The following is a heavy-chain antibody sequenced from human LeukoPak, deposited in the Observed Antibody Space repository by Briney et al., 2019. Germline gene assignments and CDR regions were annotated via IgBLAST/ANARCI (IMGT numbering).Heavy chain of an antibody. CDR3: ARDLSPVVAAYDAFDI. Sequence: ASVKVSCKASGYTFTSYDINWVRQATGQGLEWMGWMNPNSGNTGYAQKFQGRVTMTRNTSISTAYMELSSLRSEDTAVYYCARDLSPVVAAYDAFDIWDQGTMVTVSS. CDR2: MNPNSGNT. J-gene: IGHJ3*02. D-gene: IGHD2-15*01. CDR1: GYTFTSYD. V-gene: IGHV1-8*01.